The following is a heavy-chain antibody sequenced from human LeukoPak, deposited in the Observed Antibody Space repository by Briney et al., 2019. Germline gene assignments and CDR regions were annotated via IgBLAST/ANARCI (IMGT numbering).Heavy chain of an antibody. Sequence: GGSLRLSCAASGFTFSSYGMHWVRQAPGKGLEWVAVIWYDGSNKYYADSVKGRFTISRDNSKNTLYLQMNSLRADDTAVYYCAAWGRDPLDYWGQGTLVTVSS. D-gene: IGHD3-16*01. J-gene: IGHJ4*02. CDR3: AAWGRDPLDY. V-gene: IGHV3-33*01. CDR2: IWYDGSNK. CDR1: GFTFSSYG.